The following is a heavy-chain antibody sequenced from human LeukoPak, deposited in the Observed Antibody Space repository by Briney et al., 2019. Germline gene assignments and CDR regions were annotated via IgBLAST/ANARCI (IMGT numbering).Heavy chain of an antibody. D-gene: IGHD3-10*01. CDR2: ISSSGSTI. J-gene: IGHJ4*02. Sequence: GGSLRLSCAASGFTFSDYYMSWIRQAPGKGLEWVACISSSGSTIYYADSVKGRFTIPRDNAKNSLYLQMSSLRVEDTAVYYCARLDYYRGSGSYGGDFWGQGTLVTVSS. V-gene: IGHV3-11*01. CDR1: GFTFSDYY. CDR3: ARLDYYRGSGSYGGDF.